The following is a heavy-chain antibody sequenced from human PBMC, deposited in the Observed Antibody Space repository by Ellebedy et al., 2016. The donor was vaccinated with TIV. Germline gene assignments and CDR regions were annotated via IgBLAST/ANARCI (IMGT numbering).Heavy chain of an antibody. V-gene: IGHV3-30*18. D-gene: IGHD3-10*01. Sequence: GESLKISXAASGFTFSSYGMHWVRQAPGKGLEWVAVISYDGSNKYYADSVKGRFTISRDNSKNTLYLQMNSLRAEDTAVYYCAKDRRGYYGSGSIDYWGQGTLVTVSS. CDR2: ISYDGSNK. J-gene: IGHJ4*02. CDR1: GFTFSSYG. CDR3: AKDRRGYYGSGSIDY.